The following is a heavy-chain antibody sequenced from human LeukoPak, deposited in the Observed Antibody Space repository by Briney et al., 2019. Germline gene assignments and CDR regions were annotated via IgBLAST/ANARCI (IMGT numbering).Heavy chain of an antibody. J-gene: IGHJ3*02. CDR1: GYSLTSYW. Sequence: GESLKISCKGSGYSLTSYWIGWVRQMPGKGLEWMGIIYPGDSDTRYSPSFQGQVTISADKSISTAYPQWSSLKASDTAMYYCARPFDTAMDDAFDIWGQGTMVTVSS. V-gene: IGHV5-51*01. CDR3: ARPFDTAMDDAFDI. CDR2: IYPGDSDT. D-gene: IGHD5-18*01.